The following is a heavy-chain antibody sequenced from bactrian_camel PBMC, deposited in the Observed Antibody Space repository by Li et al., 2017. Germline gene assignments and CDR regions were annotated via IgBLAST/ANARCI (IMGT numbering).Heavy chain of an antibody. CDR3: AAQVGGACYVLQPKYSY. D-gene: IGHD5*01. CDR1: TLYYTTYC. J-gene: IGHJ4*01. CDR2: LTSDGTK. V-gene: IGHV3S53*01. Sequence: HVQLVESGGGSVQAGGSLRLSCAASTLYYTTYCMGWSRQAPGGQREGIATLTSDGTKRYKDSVKGRFTISTDSAEMTLYLQMDSLKPEDTAMYYCAAQVGGACYVLQPKYSYWGQGTQVTVS.